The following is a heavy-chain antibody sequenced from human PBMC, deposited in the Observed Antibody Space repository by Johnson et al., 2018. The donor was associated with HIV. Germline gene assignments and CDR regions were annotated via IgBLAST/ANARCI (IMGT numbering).Heavy chain of an antibody. CDR1: GFTFDDYG. Sequence: MLLVESGGGVVRPGGSLRLSCAASGFTFDDYGMSWVRQAPGKGLEWVANIKRDGSETYYGDSVKGRFTISRDNAKNSLYLQMNSLRVEDTAMYYCVRDFGHWDDAFGFWGRGTMVTVSS. CDR3: VRDFGHWDDAFGF. D-gene: IGHD7-27*01. V-gene: IGHV3-7*03. J-gene: IGHJ3*01. CDR2: IKRDGSET.